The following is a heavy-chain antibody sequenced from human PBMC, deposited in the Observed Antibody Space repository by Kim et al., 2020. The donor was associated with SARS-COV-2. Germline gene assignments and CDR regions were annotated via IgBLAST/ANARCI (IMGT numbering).Heavy chain of an antibody. V-gene: IGHV4-30-4*01. Sequence: SETLSLTCTVSGGSISSGDYYWSWIRQPPGKGLEWIGYIYYSGSTYYNPSLKSRVTISVDTSKNQFSLKLSSVTAADTAVYYCARERNSPRWVKTTPVEGGGMDVWGQGTTVTVSS. J-gene: IGHJ6*02. CDR2: IYYSGST. D-gene: IGHD4-17*01. CDR1: GGSISSGDYY. CDR3: ARERNSPRWVKTTPVEGGGMDV.